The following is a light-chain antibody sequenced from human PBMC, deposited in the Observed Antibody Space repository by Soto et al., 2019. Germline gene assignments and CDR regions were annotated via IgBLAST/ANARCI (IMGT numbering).Light chain of an antibody. Sequence: EIVLTQSPATLSLSPGKRATLSCRASQNISSYIIWYQQKPGQAPSLLIYGAFTRATGIPARFSGSGSGTEFTLTISSLQSEDFAVYYCQQYNTWPPWTFGQGTKVDIK. CDR1: QNISSY. J-gene: IGKJ1*01. V-gene: IGKV3-15*01. CDR3: QQYNTWPPWT. CDR2: GAF.